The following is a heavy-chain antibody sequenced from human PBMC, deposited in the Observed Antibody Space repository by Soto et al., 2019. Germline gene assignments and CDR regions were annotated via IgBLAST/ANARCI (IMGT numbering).Heavy chain of an antibody. CDR1: GGSFSGYY. D-gene: IGHD4-17*01. J-gene: IGHJ4*02. Sequence: PSETLSLTCAVYGGSFSGYYWSWIRQPPGKGLEWIGEINHSGSTNYNPSLKSRVTISVDTSKNQFSLKLSSVTAADTAVYYCASAGQVTTPRYYFDYCGQGTLVTVSS. CDR3: ASAGQVTTPRYYFDY. CDR2: INHSGST. V-gene: IGHV4-34*01.